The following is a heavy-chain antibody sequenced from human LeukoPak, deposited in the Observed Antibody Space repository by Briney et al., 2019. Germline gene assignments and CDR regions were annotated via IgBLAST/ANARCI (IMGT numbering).Heavy chain of an antibody. CDR3: ARSSFASSTGIKVDY. Sequence: SVKVSCKASGGTFSSYAISWVRQAPGQGLEWMGRIIPIFGTANYAQKFQGRVTITTDESTSTAYMELSSLRSEDTAVYYCARSSFASSTGIKVDYWGQGTLVTVSS. V-gene: IGHV1-69*05. J-gene: IGHJ4*02. CDR2: IIPIFGTA. D-gene: IGHD3-10*01. CDR1: GGTFSSYA.